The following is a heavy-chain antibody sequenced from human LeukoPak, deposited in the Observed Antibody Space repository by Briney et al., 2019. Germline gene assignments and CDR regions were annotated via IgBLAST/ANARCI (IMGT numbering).Heavy chain of an antibody. Sequence: GGSLRLSCEVSGLPFSRSWMHWVRQLPGRGLMWVSSMSDDGTVTTYADSVKGRFIISRDNAKNTLYLQLNSLRGEDTALYFCATAYSGFAYNWFDPWGQGTLVTVSS. CDR2: MSDDGTVT. J-gene: IGHJ5*02. V-gene: IGHV3-74*01. CDR1: GLPFSRSW. CDR3: ATAYSGFAYNWFDP. D-gene: IGHD5-12*01.